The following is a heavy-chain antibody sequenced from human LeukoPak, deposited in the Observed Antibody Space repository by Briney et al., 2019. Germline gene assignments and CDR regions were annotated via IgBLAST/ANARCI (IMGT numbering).Heavy chain of an antibody. CDR3: ARAAYGSNGYTAEVADY. V-gene: IGHV3-48*03. CDR1: GFTFSSYE. CDR2: ISSSGSTI. D-gene: IGHD3-22*01. J-gene: IGHJ4*02. Sequence: GGSLRLSCAASGFTFSSYEMNWVRQAPGKGLEWVSYISSSGSTIYHADSVKGRFTISRDNSKNTLYLQMNSLRAEDTAVYYCARAAYGSNGYTAEVADYWGQGTLVTVSS.